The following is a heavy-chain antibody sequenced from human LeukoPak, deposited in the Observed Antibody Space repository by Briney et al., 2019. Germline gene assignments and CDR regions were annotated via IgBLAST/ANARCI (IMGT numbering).Heavy chain of an antibody. Sequence: PGESLRLSCAVSGFTFSSYSMNWGRQAPGQGLEWVSSISGSSSYIYYADSLKGRFTISRQNAKNSLYLQMNSLRAEDAAVYYCARTGYSRDCNWCDPWGQGTLVTVSS. D-gene: IGHD1-26*01. CDR2: ISGSSSYI. J-gene: IGHJ5*02. CDR1: GFTFSSYS. V-gene: IGHV3-21*01. CDR3: ARTGYSRDCNWCDP.